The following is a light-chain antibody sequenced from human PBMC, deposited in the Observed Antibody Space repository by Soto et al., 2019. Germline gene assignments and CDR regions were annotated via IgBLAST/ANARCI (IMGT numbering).Light chain of an antibody. CDR3: QSYDSSLSGDV. V-gene: IGLV1-40*01. Sequence: QAVVTQPPSVSGAPGQRVTISCTGSSSNIGAGYDVHWYQQRPGTAPKLLIYGNSNRPSGVPDRFSGSKSGTSASLALTGLQAEDEADYYCQSYDSSLSGDVFGTGTKLTVL. CDR1: SSNIGAGYD. CDR2: GNS. J-gene: IGLJ1*01.